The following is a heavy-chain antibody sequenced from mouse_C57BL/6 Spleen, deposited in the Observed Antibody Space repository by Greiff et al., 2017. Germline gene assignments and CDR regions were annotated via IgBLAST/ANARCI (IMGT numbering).Heavy chain of an antibody. Sequence: QVQLQQSGAELVKPGASVKMSCKASGYTFTTYPIEWMKQNHGKSLEWIGRIHPSDSDTNYNQKFKGKATLTVDKSSSTAYMQLSSLTSEDSAVYYCAIGWSYWGQGTLVTVSA. CDR3: AIGWSY. CDR1: GYTFTTYP. J-gene: IGHJ3*01. V-gene: IGHV1-47*01. D-gene: IGHD1-2*01. CDR2: IHPSDSDT.